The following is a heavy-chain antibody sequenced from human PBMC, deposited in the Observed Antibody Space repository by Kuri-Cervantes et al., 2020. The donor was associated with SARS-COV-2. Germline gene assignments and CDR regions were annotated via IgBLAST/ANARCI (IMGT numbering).Heavy chain of an antibody. D-gene: IGHD6-19*01. CDR3: ARNRGSGWPFFDY. J-gene: IGHJ4*02. Sequence: GESLKISCAASGFTFSDYYMSWIRQAPGKGLEWVSSISSSSSYIYYADSVKGRFTISRDNAKNSLYLQMNSLRAEDTAVYYCARNRGSGWPFFDYWGQGTLVTVSS. CDR1: GFTFSDYY. CDR2: ISSSSSYI. V-gene: IGHV3-11*06.